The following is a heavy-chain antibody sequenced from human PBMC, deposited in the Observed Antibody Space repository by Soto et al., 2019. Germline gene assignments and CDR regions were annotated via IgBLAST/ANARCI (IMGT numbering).Heavy chain of an antibody. J-gene: IGHJ4*02. CDR3: AKGSVAGKIGYYFDY. Sequence: GGSLRLSCAASGFTFSSYGMHWVRQAPGKGLEWVAVISYDGSNKYYADSVKGRFTISRDNSKNTLYLQMNSLRAEDTAVYYCAKGSVAGKIGYYFDYWGQGTLVTVSS. CDR1: GFTFSSYG. CDR2: ISYDGSNK. V-gene: IGHV3-30*18. D-gene: IGHD6-19*01.